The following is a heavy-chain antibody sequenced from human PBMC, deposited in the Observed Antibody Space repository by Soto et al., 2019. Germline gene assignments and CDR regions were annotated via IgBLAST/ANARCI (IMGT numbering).Heavy chain of an antibody. V-gene: IGHV4-4*07. CDR2: LHSTGAT. J-gene: IGHJ5*02. CDR1: GGSINNYW. Sequence: SETLSLTCTVSGGSINNYWWSWIRQAADKRLEWIGRLHSTGATSYNPSLRSRVTMSVDKSKNQFSLNLDSVTAADTAVYYCVRDVPAAGTDWFDPWGQGTLVTVSS. CDR3: VRDVPAAGTDWFDP. D-gene: IGHD6-13*01.